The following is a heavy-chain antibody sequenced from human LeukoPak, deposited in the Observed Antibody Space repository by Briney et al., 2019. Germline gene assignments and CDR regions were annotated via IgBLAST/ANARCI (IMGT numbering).Heavy chain of an antibody. D-gene: IGHD3-3*01. Sequence: EPGGSLRLSCAASGFTFSSYWMSWVRQAPGKGLEWVANIKQDGSEKYYVDSVKGRFTISRDNAKNSLYLQMNSLRAEDTAVSYCVRESHVVLRFLEWLPGHYYYYMDVWGKGTTVTASS. CDR3: VRESHVVLRFLEWLPGHYYYYMDV. CDR2: IKQDGSEK. V-gene: IGHV3-7*01. CDR1: GFTFSSYW. J-gene: IGHJ6*03.